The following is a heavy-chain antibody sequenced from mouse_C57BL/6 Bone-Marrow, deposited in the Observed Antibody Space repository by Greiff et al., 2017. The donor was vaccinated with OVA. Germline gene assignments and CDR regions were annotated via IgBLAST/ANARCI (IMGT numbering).Heavy chain of an antibody. CDR3: ARGVYYGPDY. D-gene: IGHD1-1*01. CDR1: GYAFSSYW. V-gene: IGHV1-80*01. Sequence: VQLQESGAELVKPGASVKISCKASGYAFSSYWMNWVKQRPGKGLEWIGQIYPGDGDTNYNGKFKGKATLTADKSSSTAYMQLSSLTSEDSAVYFCARGVYYGPDYWGQGTTLTVPS. J-gene: IGHJ2*01. CDR2: IYPGDGDT.